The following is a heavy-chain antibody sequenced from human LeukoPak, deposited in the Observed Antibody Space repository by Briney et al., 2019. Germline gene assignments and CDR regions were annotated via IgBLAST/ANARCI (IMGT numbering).Heavy chain of an antibody. V-gene: IGHV4-34*01. CDR3: ARQTGSGLFILP. CDR1: GGSFSGYY. D-gene: IGHD3/OR15-3a*01. Sequence: SETLSLTCAVYGGSFSGYYWSWIRQPPGKGLEWIGEINHSGSTNYDPSLKSRVTISVDTSKNQFSLRLTSVTAADTAVYYCARQTGSGLFILPGGQGTLVTVSS. CDR2: INHSGST. J-gene: IGHJ4*02.